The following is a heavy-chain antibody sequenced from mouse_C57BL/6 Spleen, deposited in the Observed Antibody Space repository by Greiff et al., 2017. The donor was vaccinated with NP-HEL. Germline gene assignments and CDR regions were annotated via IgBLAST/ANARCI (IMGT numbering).Heavy chain of an antibody. CDR1: GFTFSDYG. J-gene: IGHJ4*01. V-gene: IGHV5-17*01. CDR2: ISSGSSTI. D-gene: IGHD2-3*01. Sequence: EVQRVESGGGLVKPGGSLKLSCAASGFTFSDYGMHWVRQAPEKGLEWVAYISSGSSTIYYADTVKGRFTISRDNAKNTLFLQMTSLRSEDTAMYYCARSGLLRAMDYWGQGTSVTVSS. CDR3: ARSGLLRAMDY.